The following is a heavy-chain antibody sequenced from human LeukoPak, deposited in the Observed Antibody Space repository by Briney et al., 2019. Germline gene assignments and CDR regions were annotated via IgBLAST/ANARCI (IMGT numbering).Heavy chain of an antibody. V-gene: IGHV3-23*01. CDR1: GFTFSSYA. D-gene: IGHD2-2*01. CDR3: AKDNNVLVPAPLSLYYYYGMDV. Sequence: PGGSLRLSCAASGFTFSSYAMSWVRQAPGKGLEWVSAISGSGGSTYYADSVKGRFTISRDNSKNTLYLQMNSLRAEDTAVYYCAKDNNVLVPAPLSLYYYYGMDVWGQGTTVTVSS. J-gene: IGHJ6*02. CDR2: ISGSGGST.